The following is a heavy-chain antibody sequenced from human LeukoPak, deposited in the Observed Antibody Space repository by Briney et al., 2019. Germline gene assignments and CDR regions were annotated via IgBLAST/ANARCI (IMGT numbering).Heavy chain of an antibody. CDR1: GGSISSGSYY. CDR2: AYYSGST. CDR3: ARDHRGAIAVAGYFDY. D-gene: IGHD6-19*01. J-gene: IGHJ4*02. V-gene: IGHV4-61*01. Sequence: SETLSLTCTVSGGSISSGSYYWSWIRQPPGKGLEWIGYAYYSGSTNYNPSLKSRVTISVDTSKNQFSLKLSSVTAADTAVYYCARDHRGAIAVAGYFDYWGQGTLVTVSS.